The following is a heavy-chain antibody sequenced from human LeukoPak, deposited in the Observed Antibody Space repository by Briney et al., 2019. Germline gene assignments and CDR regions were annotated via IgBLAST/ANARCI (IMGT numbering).Heavy chain of an antibody. V-gene: IGHV3-30*18. Sequence: PGGSLRLSCAASGLTFSSYGMHWVRQAPGKGLEWVAVISYDGSNKHYADSVKGRFAISRDNSKNTLYLQMNSLRAEDTAVYYCAKSEEEEAFDYWGQGTLVTVSS. CDR1: GLTFSSYG. J-gene: IGHJ4*02. CDR2: ISYDGSNK. CDR3: AKSEEEEAFDY.